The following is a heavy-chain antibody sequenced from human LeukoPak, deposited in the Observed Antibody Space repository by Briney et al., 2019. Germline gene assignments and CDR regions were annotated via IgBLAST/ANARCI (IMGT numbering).Heavy chain of an antibody. Sequence: PGGSLRLSCAASGFTFDDYGMSWVRQAPGKGLEWVSGINWNGGSTVYADSVKGRFPISGDNAKNSLYLQMNSLRAEDTALYYCARAGVGADTAMELGYWGQGTLVTVSS. J-gene: IGHJ4*02. CDR1: GFTFDDYG. V-gene: IGHV3-20*04. D-gene: IGHD5-18*01. CDR3: ARAGVGADTAMELGY. CDR2: INWNGGST.